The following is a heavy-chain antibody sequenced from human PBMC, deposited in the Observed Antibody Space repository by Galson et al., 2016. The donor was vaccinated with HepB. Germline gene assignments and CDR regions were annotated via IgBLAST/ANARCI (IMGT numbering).Heavy chain of an antibody. CDR2: INSDGSST. V-gene: IGHV3-74*01. Sequence: SLRLSCAASGFTFSSYGMHWVRQAPGKGLVWVSRINSDGSSTGFADSVKGRFTISRDNAKNTQYLQMNSLRAEDTAVYYCARGGSRPIDYWGQGTLVTVSS. CDR3: ARGGSRPIDY. J-gene: IGHJ4*02. CDR1: GFTFSSYG. D-gene: IGHD1-26*01.